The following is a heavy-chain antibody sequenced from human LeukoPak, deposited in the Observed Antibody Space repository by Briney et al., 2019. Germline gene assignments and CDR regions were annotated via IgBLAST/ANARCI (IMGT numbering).Heavy chain of an antibody. J-gene: IGHJ6*04. V-gene: IGHV3-49*04. CDR3: TRVGLLWFGELSRSFDLPMDV. CDR2: IRSKAYGGTT. D-gene: IGHD3-10*01. CDR1: GFTFGDYA. Sequence: GGSLRLSCTASGFTFGDYAMSWVRQAPGKGLEWVGLIRSKAYGGTTEYAASVKGRFTISRDDSKSIAYLQMNSLKTEDTAVYYCTRVGLLWFGELSRSFDLPMDVWGKGTTVTVSS.